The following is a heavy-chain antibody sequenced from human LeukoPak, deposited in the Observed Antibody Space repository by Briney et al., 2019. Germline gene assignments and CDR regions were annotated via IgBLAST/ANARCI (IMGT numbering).Heavy chain of an antibody. V-gene: IGHV1-46*03. CDR3: TSSGWYEVKAFDI. CDR2: INPSGGST. D-gene: IGHD6-19*01. Sequence: RASVKVSCKASGYTFSSYYMHWVRQAPGQGLEWMGIINPSGGSTSYAQKFQGRVTLTKDTSTSTVYMELSSLRSEDTAVYYCTSSGWYEVKAFDIWGQGTMVTVSS. J-gene: IGHJ3*02. CDR1: GYTFSSYY.